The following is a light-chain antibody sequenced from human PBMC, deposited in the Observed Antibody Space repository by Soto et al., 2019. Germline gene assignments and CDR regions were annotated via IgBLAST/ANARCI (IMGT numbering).Light chain of an antibody. CDR1: QSVTRTY. CDR2: GAA. Sequence: EIVLTQSPGTLSLSPGERATLSCRASQSVTRTYLAWYQQTPGQAPRLLIYGAANRATGVPDRFSGSGSGTDFAITISGLEPEDFAVYYCHQYDRSPFTVGRGTRLEIK. CDR3: HQYDRSPFT. J-gene: IGKJ5*01. V-gene: IGKV3-20*01.